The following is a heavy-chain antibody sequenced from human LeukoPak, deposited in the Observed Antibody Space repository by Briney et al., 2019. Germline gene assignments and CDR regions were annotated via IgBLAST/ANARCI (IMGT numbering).Heavy chain of an antibody. CDR2: IYTSGST. Sequence: SETLSLTCTVSGGSISSYYWSWIRQPAGKGLEWIGRIYTSGSTNYNPSLKSRVTMSVDTSKNQFSLKLSSVTAADTAVYYCARVSYSSSWNYYYYMDVWGKGTTVTVSS. CDR3: ARVSYSSSWNYYYYMDV. D-gene: IGHD6-13*01. CDR1: GGSISSYY. J-gene: IGHJ6*03. V-gene: IGHV4-4*07.